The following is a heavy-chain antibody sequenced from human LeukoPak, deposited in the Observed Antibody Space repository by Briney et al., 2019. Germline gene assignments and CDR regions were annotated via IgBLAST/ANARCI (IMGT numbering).Heavy chain of an antibody. CDR1: GYTFVTYG. V-gene: IGHV1-18*01. CDR2: ISPHNGNT. CDR3: ARTYLVLVPAASDY. Sequence: ASVKVSCKASGYTFVTYGTSWVRQAPGQGLEWMGWISPHNGNTKYAQKFQGRVTMTTDTSTGTAHMELRSLRSDDTAIYYCARTYLVLVPAASDYWGPGTLVTVSS. J-gene: IGHJ4*02. D-gene: IGHD2-2*01.